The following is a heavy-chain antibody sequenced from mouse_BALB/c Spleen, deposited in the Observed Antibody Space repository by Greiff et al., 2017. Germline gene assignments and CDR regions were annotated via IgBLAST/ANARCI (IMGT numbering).Heavy chain of an antibody. D-gene: IGHD2-10*01. CDR1: GYTFTDYN. V-gene: IGHV1-18*01. CDR2: INPNNGGT. CDR3: ARSSYGNFLYYCDY. J-gene: IGHJ2*01. Sequence: VQLQQSGPELVKPGASVKIPCKASGYTFTDYNMDWVKQSHGKSLEWIGDINPNNGGTIYNQKFKGKATLTVDKSSSTAYMELRSLTSEDTAVYYCARSSYGNFLYYCDYWGQGTTLTVSS.